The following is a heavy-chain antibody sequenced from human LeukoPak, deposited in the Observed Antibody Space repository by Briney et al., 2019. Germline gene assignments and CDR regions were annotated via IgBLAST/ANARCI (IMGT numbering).Heavy chain of an antibody. V-gene: IGHV1-2*02. D-gene: IGHD3-9*01. J-gene: IGHJ5*02. CDR1: GYTFTGYY. Sequence: GASVKVSCKASGYTFTGYYMHWVRQAPGQGLEWMGWINPNSGGTNYAQKFQGRVTITTDESTSTAYMELSSLRSEDTAVYYCARGRVLRYFEGPPWHWFDPWGQGTLVTVSS. CDR3: ARGRVLRYFEGPPWHWFDP. CDR2: INPNSGGT.